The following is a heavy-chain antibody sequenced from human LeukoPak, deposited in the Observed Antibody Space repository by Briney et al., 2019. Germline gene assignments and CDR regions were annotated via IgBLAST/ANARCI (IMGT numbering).Heavy chain of an antibody. Sequence: GGSLRLSCAASGFTVCSYWMSWVRQAPGKGLEWVANIKQDGSEKYYVDSVKGRFTISRDNAKNSLYLQMNSLRAEDTAVYYCAREGGDAFDIWGQGTMVTVSS. CDR1: GFTVCSYW. D-gene: IGHD3-16*01. V-gene: IGHV3-7*01. J-gene: IGHJ3*02. CDR2: IKQDGSEK. CDR3: AREGGDAFDI.